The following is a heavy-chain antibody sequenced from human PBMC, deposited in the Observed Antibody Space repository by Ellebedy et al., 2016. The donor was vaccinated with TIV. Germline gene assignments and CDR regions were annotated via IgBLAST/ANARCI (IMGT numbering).Heavy chain of an antibody. Sequence: GGSLRLSXTASGFTFSSYSMNWVRQAPGKGLEWVSSIITISDYIYYADSVKGRFTISRDNAKNSLFLQMNSLRAEDTAVYFCARGSSSRGYFDSWGQGTLVTVSS. V-gene: IGHV3-21*01. J-gene: IGHJ4*02. CDR3: ARGSSSRGYFDS. CDR2: IITISDYI. CDR1: GFTFSSYS. D-gene: IGHD6-13*01.